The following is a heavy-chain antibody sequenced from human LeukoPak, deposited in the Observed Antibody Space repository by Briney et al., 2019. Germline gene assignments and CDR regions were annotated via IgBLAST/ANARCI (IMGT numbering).Heavy chain of an antibody. CDR1: GFTFSNAW. V-gene: IGHV3-15*01. CDR3: TTGIDVYYDILTGKVDY. J-gene: IGHJ4*02. CDR2: IKSKTDGGTT. Sequence: PGGSLRLSCAASGFTFSNAWMSWVRQAPGKGLEWVGRIKSKTDGGTTDYAAPVKGRFTISRDDSKNTLYLQMNSLKTEDTAVYYCTTGIDVYYDILTGKVDYWGQGTLVTVSS. D-gene: IGHD3-9*01.